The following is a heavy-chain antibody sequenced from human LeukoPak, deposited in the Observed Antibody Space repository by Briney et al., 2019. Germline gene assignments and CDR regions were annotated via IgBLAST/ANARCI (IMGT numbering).Heavy chain of an antibody. CDR3: ARDRWELLSNSYHYCGLDV. V-gene: IGHV3-21*01. CDR2: ITSRSAYL. Sequence: GGSLRLSCSASGFTFSNYNMNWVRQAPGKGLEWVSTITSRSAYLSYADSLEGRFTISRDNAKSSLYLQMNSLRAEDTAVYYCARDRWELLSNSYHYCGLDVWGQGTTVTVSS. J-gene: IGHJ6*02. D-gene: IGHD2-15*01. CDR1: GFTFSNYN.